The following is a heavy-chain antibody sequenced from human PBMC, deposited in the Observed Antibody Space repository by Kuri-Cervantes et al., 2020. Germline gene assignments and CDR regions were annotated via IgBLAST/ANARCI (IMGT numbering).Heavy chain of an antibody. D-gene: IGHD2-21*01. CDR2: IIPIFGTA. Sequence: SVKVSCKASGGTFSSYAISWVRQAPGQGLEWMGGIIPIFGTANYAQKFQGRVTIIADESTSTAYMELSSLRSEDTAVYYCARVDSLAEYFQHWGQGTLVTVSS. V-gene: IGHV1-69*13. CDR3: ARVDSLAEYFQH. CDR1: GGTFSSYA. J-gene: IGHJ1*01.